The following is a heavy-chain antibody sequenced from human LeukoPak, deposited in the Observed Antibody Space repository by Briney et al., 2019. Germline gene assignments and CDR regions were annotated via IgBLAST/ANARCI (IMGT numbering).Heavy chain of an antibody. D-gene: IGHD3-10*01. Sequence: SVKVSCKASGGTFSSYAISWVRQAPGQGLEWMGRIIPILGITNYAQKFQGRVTMTADKSTSTAYMELSSLRSEDTAVYDCAREGGRGGSYYNGAFDIWGQGTMVTVSS. V-gene: IGHV1-69*04. CDR2: IIPILGIT. J-gene: IGHJ3*02. CDR1: GGTFSSYA. CDR3: AREGGRGGSYYNGAFDI.